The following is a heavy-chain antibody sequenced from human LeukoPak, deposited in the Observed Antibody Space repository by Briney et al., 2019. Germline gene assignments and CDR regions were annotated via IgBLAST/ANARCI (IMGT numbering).Heavy chain of an antibody. CDR2: MYYSGST. J-gene: IGHJ4*02. CDR3: ARKDGDY. Sequence: SETLSLTCTVSGASISSYHWTWIRQSPGKGLEWIGYMYYSGSTNYNPSLQSRVTMSVDTSKNQVSLKMTSVTAADTAVYYCARKDGDYWGQGTLVTASS. V-gene: IGHV4-59*01. CDR1: GASISSYH. D-gene: IGHD5-24*01.